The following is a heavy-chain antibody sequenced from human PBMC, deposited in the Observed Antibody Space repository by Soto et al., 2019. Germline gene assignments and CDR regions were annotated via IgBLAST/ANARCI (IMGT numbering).Heavy chain of an antibody. CDR3: ARSRAIGTRNYGMDV. D-gene: IGHD2-2*01. J-gene: IGHJ6*02. CDR2: MNPNSGNT. CDR1: GYTFTSYD. V-gene: IGHV1-8*01. Sequence: ASVKVSCKASGYTFTSYDINWVRQATGQGLEWMGWMNPNSGNTGYAQKFQGRVTMTRNTSISTAYMELSSLRSEDTAVYYCARSRAIGTRNYGMDVWGQATTVTVSS.